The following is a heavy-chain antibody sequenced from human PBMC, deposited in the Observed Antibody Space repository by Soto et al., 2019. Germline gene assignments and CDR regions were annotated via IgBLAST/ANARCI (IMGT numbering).Heavy chain of an antibody. CDR3: ANTFNNYAISGGHYYYTGMAV. CDR2: ISYDGSNE. J-gene: IGHJ6*04. CDR1: GGKCVSYG. V-gene: IGHV3-30*18. Sequence: PGLPLRGWSRASGGKCVSYGGRRFRKTQGKGLEWVAVISYDGSNEDSRDSVNVRFTISRDNSRNTLYLQMNSLRAEDTAVYHCANTFNNYAISGGHYYYTGMAVWGNGTTVPVSS. D-gene: IGHD2-15*01.